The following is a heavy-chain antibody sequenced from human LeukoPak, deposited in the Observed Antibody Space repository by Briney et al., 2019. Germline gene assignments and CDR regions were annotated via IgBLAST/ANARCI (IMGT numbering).Heavy chain of an antibody. CDR1: GYTFTRNG. D-gene: IGHD1-26*01. V-gene: IGHV1-46*01. J-gene: IGHJ5*02. CDR3: ARDNSVGDNAWWFDP. CDR2: INPTGGST. Sequence: GASVKVSCKASGYTFTRNGICWVRQAPGQGLEWMGLINPTGGSTGYAQKFQGRVTMTRDMSTSTDYMELSSLRSEDTAIYYCARDNSVGDNAWWFDPWGQGTLVTVSS.